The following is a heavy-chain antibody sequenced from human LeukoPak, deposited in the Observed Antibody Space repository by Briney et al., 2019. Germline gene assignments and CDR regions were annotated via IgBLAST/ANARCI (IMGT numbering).Heavy chain of an antibody. CDR1: GFTFSHYG. D-gene: IGHD4-11*01. V-gene: IGHV3-33*06. CDR2: IWSDASDK. Sequence: PGRSLRLSCAASGFTFSHYGMHWVRQAPGTGLEWVAVIWSDASDKYYANSVKGRSTISRDNSKNSLYLQMNSLRAEDTAVYYCVKDAQRGFDYSNSLDYWGQGTRVTVSS. J-gene: IGHJ4*02. CDR3: VKDAQRGFDYSNSLDY.